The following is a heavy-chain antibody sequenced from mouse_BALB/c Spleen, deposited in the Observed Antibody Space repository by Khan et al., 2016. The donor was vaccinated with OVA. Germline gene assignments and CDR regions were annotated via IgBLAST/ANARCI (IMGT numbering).Heavy chain of an antibody. D-gene: IGHD2-2*01. CDR1: GYTFTSYY. J-gene: IGHJ3*01. Sequence: VKLQQSGAELVKPGASVRLSCKASGYTFTSYYLYWVKQRPGQGLEWIGDINPSSGGTTFNEKFKSKATLTVDKSSSTAYIQLNSLTSEDSAVYYCTRSGYGSFAYWGQGTLVTVSA. CDR3: TRSGYGSFAY. CDR2: INPSSGGT. V-gene: IGHV1S81*02.